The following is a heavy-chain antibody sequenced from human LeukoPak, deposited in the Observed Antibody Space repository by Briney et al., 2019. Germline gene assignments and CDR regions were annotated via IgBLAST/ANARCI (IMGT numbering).Heavy chain of an antibody. Sequence: GGSLRLSCAASGFTFSSYSMNWVRQAPGKGLEWVSSISSSTSYIYYADSVKGRFTISRDNAKNSLYLQMNSLRAEDTAVYYCARDRSGWYVFDYWGQGTLVTVSS. CDR2: ISSSTSYI. V-gene: IGHV3-21*01. D-gene: IGHD6-19*01. CDR1: GFTFSSYS. J-gene: IGHJ4*02. CDR3: ARDRSGWYVFDY.